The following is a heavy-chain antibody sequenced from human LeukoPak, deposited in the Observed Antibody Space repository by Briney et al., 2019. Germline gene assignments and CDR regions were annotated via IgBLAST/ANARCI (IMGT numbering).Heavy chain of an antibody. CDR3: ARDRDGSGSWETNFDY. CDR2: VESGGET. D-gene: IGHD3-10*01. J-gene: IGHJ4*02. Sequence: GGSLRLSCAASGFTFSDYYMSWIRQAPGKGLEWVSIVESGGETYYADSVKGRFTISRDDSKNTLYLQMNTLRVEDTAVYYCARDRDGSGSWETNFDYWGQGSLVTVS. CDR1: GFTFSDYY. V-gene: IGHV3-53*01.